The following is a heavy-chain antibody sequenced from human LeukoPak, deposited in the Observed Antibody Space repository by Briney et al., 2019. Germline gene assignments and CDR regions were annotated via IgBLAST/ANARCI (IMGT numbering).Heavy chain of an antibody. CDR3: ARVPHDDFWSGDYYYYYYMDV. J-gene: IGHJ6*03. D-gene: IGHD3-3*01. CDR1: GESFSAYS. V-gene: IGHV3-48*01. CDR2: ISSSSSTI. Sequence: ETLSLTCAVYGESFSAYSGNWVRQAPGKGLEWVSYISSSSSTIYYADSVKGRFTISRDNAKNSLYLQMNSLRAEDTAVYYCARVPHDDFWSGDYYYYYYMDVWGKGTTVTVSS.